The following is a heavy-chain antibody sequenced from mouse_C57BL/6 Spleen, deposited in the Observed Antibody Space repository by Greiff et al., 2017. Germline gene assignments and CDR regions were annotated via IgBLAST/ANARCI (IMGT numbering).Heavy chain of an antibody. Sequence: EVKLQESEGGLVPPGSSMKLSCTASGFTFSDYYMAWVRQVPEKGLEWVANINYDGSSTYYLDSLKSRFIISRDNANNILYLQMSSLKSENTATYYCALGYDYDGFAYWGQGTLVTVSA. CDR1: GFTFSDYY. J-gene: IGHJ3*01. D-gene: IGHD2-4*01. V-gene: IGHV5-16*01. CDR2: INYDGSST. CDR3: ALGYDYDGFAY.